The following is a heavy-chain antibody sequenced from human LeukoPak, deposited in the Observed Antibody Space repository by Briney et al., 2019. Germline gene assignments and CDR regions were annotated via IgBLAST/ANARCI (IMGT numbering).Heavy chain of an antibody. CDR2: ISGSGGST. J-gene: IGHJ4*02. CDR3: AREIFGSGSYPDY. V-gene: IGHV3-23*01. CDR1: GFTFSSYA. Sequence: PGGSLRLSCAASGFTFSSYAMSWVRQAPGKGLEWVSAISGSGGSTYYADSVKGRFTISRDNSKNTVYLQMNSLRAEGTAVYYCAREIFGSGSYPDYWGQGTLVTVSS. D-gene: IGHD3-10*01.